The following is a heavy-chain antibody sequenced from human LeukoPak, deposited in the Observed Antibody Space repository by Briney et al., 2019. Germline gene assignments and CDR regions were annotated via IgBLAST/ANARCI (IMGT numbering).Heavy chain of an antibody. Sequence: GASVKVSCKASGYTFTGYYMHWVRQAPGRGLEWMGWINPDSGGANYAQNFQGRVTMTRDTSISTAYMELSSLRSDDTAVYYCARDRKVGGVYYYYMDVWGKGTTVTVSS. CDR2: INPDSGGA. V-gene: IGHV1-2*02. CDR1: GYTFTGYY. CDR3: ARDRKVGGVYYYYMDV. D-gene: IGHD3-16*01. J-gene: IGHJ6*03.